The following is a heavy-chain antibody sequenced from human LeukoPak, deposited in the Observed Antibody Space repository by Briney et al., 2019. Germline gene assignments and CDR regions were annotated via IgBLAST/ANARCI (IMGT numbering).Heavy chain of an antibody. Sequence: GESLKISCKGSGYSFTSYWIGWVRQMPGKGLEWMGIIYPGDSDTRYSPSFQGQVTISADKSISTAYLQWSSLKASDTAMYYCARVPLGDCGGDCYSGREGAFDIWGQGTMVTVSS. D-gene: IGHD2-21*02. V-gene: IGHV5-51*01. CDR1: GYSFTSYW. CDR3: ARVPLGDCGGDCYSGREGAFDI. CDR2: IYPGDSDT. J-gene: IGHJ3*02.